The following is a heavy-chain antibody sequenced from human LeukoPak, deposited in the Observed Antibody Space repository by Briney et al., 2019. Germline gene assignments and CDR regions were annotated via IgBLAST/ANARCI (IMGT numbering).Heavy chain of an antibody. CDR2: ISWNSDNI. J-gene: IGHJ4*02. V-gene: IGHV3-9*01. Sequence: GGSLRLSCAASGFIFDDYAMHWVRQGPGKGLEWVSSISWNSDNIKYVDSVKGRFTISRDNAKNSLYLQMSSLRAEDTAVYYCARDPWYSSGWPDYFDFWGQGTLVTVSS. CDR3: ARDPWYSSGWPDYFDF. D-gene: IGHD6-25*01. CDR1: GFIFDDYA.